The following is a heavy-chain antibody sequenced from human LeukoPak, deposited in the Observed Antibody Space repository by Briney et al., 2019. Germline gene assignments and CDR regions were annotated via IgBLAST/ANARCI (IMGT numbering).Heavy chain of an antibody. Sequence: GGSLRLSCAASGFTLSLYSMNWVRQAPGKGLEWVSYISSSGSVIHDADSVKGRVTISRDNVKNSLYLQMNSLRDEDTAVYYXXXXXXXXXXXXXSVGGCAYAMDVWGQGTTVSVSS. D-gene: IGHD2-15*01. V-gene: IGHV3-48*02. CDR2: ISSSGSVI. CDR1: GFTLSLYS. CDR3: XXXXXXXXXXXXSVGGCAYAMDV. J-gene: IGHJ6*02.